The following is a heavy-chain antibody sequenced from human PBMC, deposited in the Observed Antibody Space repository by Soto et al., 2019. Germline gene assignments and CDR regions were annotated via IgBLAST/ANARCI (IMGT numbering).Heavy chain of an antibody. CDR1: GFTFSDYY. D-gene: IGHD4-17*01. J-gene: IGHJ4*02. V-gene: IGHV3-11*06. CDR2: ISSSSSYT. CDR3: ASLLSGDYGDYSCNY. Sequence: GGSLRLSCAASGFTFSDYYMSWIRQAPGKGLEWVSYISSSSSYTNYADSVKGRFTISRDNAKNSLYLQMNSLRAEDTAVYYCASLLSGDYGDYSCNYWGQGTLVTVSS.